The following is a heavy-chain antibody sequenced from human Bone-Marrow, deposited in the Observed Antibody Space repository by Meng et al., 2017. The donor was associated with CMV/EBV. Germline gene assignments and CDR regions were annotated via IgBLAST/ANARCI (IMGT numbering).Heavy chain of an antibody. CDR2: INPNSGGT. D-gene: IGHD2-21*01. J-gene: IGHJ3*02. Sequence: ASVKVSCKASGYTFTGYYMHWVRQAPGQGLEWMGWINPNSGGTNYAQKFQGRVTMTRDTSISTAYMELSRLRSDDTAVYYCVRPIAGKYVFDIWGQGTMVTVSS. CDR3: VRPIAGKYVFDI. CDR1: GYTFTGYY. V-gene: IGHV1-2*02.